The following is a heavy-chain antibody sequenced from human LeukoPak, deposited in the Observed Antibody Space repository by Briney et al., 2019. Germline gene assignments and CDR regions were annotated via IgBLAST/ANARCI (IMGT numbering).Heavy chain of an antibody. J-gene: IGHJ4*02. CDR1: GFTVSSNY. CDR2: IYSGGIT. CDR3: AREFSSSSYYFDY. Sequence: GGSLRLSCAASGFTVSSNYMSWVRQAPGKGLEWVSVIYSGGITYYADSVKGRFTISRDNSKNTLYLQMNSLRAEDTAVYYCAREFSSSSYYFDYRGQGTLVTVSS. D-gene: IGHD6-6*01. V-gene: IGHV3-53*01.